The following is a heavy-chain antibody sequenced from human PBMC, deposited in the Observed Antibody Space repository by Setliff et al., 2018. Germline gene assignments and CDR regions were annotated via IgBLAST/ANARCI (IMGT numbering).Heavy chain of an antibody. CDR1: GYTFTSYG. Sequence: VKVSCKASGYTFTSYGISWVRQAPGQGLEWMGWISGYNGNTNYAQKVQGRVTMTTDTSTGTIYMELSRLRSDDTAVYYCARGPYNIYDYYDSRQAFDIWGQGTMVTVSS. CDR3: ARGPYNIYDYYDSRQAFDI. D-gene: IGHD3-22*01. J-gene: IGHJ3*02. CDR2: ISGYNGNT. V-gene: IGHV1-18*01.